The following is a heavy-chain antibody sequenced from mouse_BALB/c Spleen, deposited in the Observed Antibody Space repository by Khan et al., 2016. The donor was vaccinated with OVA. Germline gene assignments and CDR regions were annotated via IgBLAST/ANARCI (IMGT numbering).Heavy chain of an antibody. CDR2: IYPGNSDT. D-gene: IGHD2-4*01. CDR1: GYSFTSYW. CDR3: TRSYDSYYFDY. V-gene: IGHV1-5*01. J-gene: IGHJ2*01. Sequence: VQLQQSGTVLARPGASVKMSCKASGYSFTSYWMHWVKQRPGQGLEWIGAIYPGNSDTRYNQKFKGKAKLTAVTSASTAYMELSSLTNEDSAVYYCTRSYDSYYFDYWGQGTTPTGSS.